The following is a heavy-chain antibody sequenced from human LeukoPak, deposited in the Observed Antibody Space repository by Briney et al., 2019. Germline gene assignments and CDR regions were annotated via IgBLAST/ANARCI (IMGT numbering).Heavy chain of an antibody. CDR3: ARAGPSSSWHQFDY. J-gene: IGHJ4*02. CDR2: ISYDGSNK. Sequence: GRSLRLSCAASGFTFSSYAMHWVRQAPGKGLEWVAVISYDGSNKYYADSVKGRFTISRDNSKNTLYLQMNSLRAEDTAVYYCARAGPSSSWHQFDYWGQGTLVTVSS. D-gene: IGHD6-13*01. CDR1: GFTFSSYA. V-gene: IGHV3-30*04.